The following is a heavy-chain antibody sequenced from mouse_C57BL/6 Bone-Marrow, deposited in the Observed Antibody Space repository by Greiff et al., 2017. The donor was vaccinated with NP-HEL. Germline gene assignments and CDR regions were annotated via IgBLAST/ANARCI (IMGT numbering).Heavy chain of an antibody. D-gene: IGHD1-1*01. V-gene: IGHV1-54*01. Sequence: VKLQESGAELVRPGTSVKVSCKASGYAFTNYLIEWVKQRPGQGLEWIGVNNPGSGGTNYNEKFKGKATLTADKSSSTAYMQLSSLTSEDSAVYFCARGIHYYGRAWFAYWSQGTLVTVSA. CDR1: GYAFTNYL. CDR2: NNPGSGGT. CDR3: ARGIHYYGRAWFAY. J-gene: IGHJ3*01.